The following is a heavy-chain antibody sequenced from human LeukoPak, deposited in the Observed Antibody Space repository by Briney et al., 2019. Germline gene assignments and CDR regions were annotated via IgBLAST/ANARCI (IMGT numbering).Heavy chain of an antibody. CDR1: GFTFSSYA. J-gene: IGHJ4*02. V-gene: IGHV3-23*01. CDR2: ISGSGGST. D-gene: IGHD6-19*01. Sequence: GGSLRLSCAASGFTFSSYAMSWVRQAPGKGLEWVSTISGSGGSTYYADSVKGRFTISRDNSKNTLYLQMNSLRAEDTAVYYCAKDSSPIQWLPRAYDYWGQGTLVTVSS. CDR3: AKDSSPIQWLPRAYDY.